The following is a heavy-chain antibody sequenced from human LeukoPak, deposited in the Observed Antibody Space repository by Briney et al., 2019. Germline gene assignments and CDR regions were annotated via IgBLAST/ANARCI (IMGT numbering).Heavy chain of an antibody. J-gene: IGHJ6*03. CDR3: ARDFSGYDYYYYYMDV. V-gene: IGHV3-66*01. Sequence: GGSLRLSCAASGFTVSSNYMSWVCQAPGKGLEWVSVIYSGGSTYYADSVKGRFTISRDNSKNTLYLQMNSLRAEDTAVYYCARDFSGYDYYYYYMDVWGKGTTVTVSS. CDR1: GFTVSSNY. D-gene: IGHD5-12*01. CDR2: IYSGGST.